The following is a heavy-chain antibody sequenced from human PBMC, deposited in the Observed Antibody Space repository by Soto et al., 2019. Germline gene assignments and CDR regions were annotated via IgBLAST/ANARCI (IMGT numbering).Heavy chain of an antibody. CDR2: ISGSGGST. D-gene: IGHD5-12*01. CDR3: AKAPMATRFFDY. Sequence: EVQLLESGGGLVQPGGSLRLSCAASGFTFSSYAMSWVPQAPGKGLEWVSAISGSGGSTYYADSVKGRFTISRDNSKNTLYLQMNSLRAEDTAVYYCAKAPMATRFFDYWGQGTLVTVSS. J-gene: IGHJ4*02. CDR1: GFTFSSYA. V-gene: IGHV3-23*01.